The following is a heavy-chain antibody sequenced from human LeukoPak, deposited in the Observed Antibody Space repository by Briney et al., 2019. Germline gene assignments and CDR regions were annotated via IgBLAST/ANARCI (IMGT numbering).Heavy chain of an antibody. J-gene: IGHJ4*02. CDR3: AKDLLSGSGSFSWGVFDY. Sequence: PGGSFRLSCAASGFSFRDYAMHWVRQPPGKGLEWVSGISGSAGSTVYADSVKGRLTISRDNSKNTLNLQMNSLRAEDTAVYYCAKDLLSGSGSFSWGVFDYWGQGTLVTVSA. CDR2: ISGSAGST. D-gene: IGHD3-10*01. CDR1: GFSFRDYA. V-gene: IGHV3-23*01.